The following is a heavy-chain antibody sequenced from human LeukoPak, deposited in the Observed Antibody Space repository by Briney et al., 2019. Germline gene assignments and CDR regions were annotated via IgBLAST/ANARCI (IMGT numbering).Heavy chain of an antibody. J-gene: IGHJ6*03. CDR1: GGSISSYY. D-gene: IGHD1-26*01. CDR2: IYYSGST. CDR3: ARQLRVGATTYYYYYYMDV. Sequence: SETLSLTCTVSGGSISSYYWSWIRPPPGKGLEWIGYIYYSGSTNYNPSLKSRVTISVDTSKNQFSLKLSSVTAADTAVYYCARQLRVGATTYYYYYYMDVWGKGTTVTISS. V-gene: IGHV4-59*08.